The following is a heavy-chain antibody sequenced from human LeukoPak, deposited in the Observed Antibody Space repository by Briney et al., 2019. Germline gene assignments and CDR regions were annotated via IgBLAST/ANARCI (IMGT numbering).Heavy chain of an antibody. CDR2: IYPGDSDT. Sequence: GESLKISCKGSGYSFTSYWIGWVRQMPGKGLEWMGIIYPGDSDTRYSPSFQGQVAISADKSISTAYLQWSSLKASDTAMYYCARGLSSISNWFDPWGQGTLVTVSS. V-gene: IGHV5-51*01. D-gene: IGHD3-16*02. J-gene: IGHJ5*02. CDR1: GYSFTSYW. CDR3: ARGLSSISNWFDP.